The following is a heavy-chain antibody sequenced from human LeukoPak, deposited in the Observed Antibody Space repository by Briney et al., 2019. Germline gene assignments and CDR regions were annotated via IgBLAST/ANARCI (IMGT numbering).Heavy chain of an antibody. CDR3: ARDLDYGGRGLDS. Sequence: GGSLRLSCAASGFTFSTSSFNWVRQAPGRGLEWISYISTSSTINYADSVRGRFTISRDNAKSSLSLQMNSLRAEDTAVYYCARDLDYGGRGLDSWGQGTLVIVSS. V-gene: IGHV3-48*04. J-gene: IGHJ4*02. D-gene: IGHD4-23*01. CDR1: GFTFSTSS. CDR2: ISTSSTI.